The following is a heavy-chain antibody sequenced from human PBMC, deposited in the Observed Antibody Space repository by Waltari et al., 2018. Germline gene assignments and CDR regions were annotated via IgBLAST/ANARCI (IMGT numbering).Heavy chain of an antibody. J-gene: IGHJ4*02. Sequence: QVQLVESGGGVVQPGRSLRLSCAASGFTFSSYGMHWVRQAPGKGLEWVAVIWYDGSNKYYADSVKGRFTISRDNSKNTLYLQMNSLRAEDTAMYYCAKEYYYDSSGYYPYFDYWGQGTLVTVSS. CDR2: IWYDGSNK. CDR3: AKEYYYDSSGYYPYFDY. D-gene: IGHD3-22*01. CDR1: GFTFSSYG. V-gene: IGHV3-30*18.